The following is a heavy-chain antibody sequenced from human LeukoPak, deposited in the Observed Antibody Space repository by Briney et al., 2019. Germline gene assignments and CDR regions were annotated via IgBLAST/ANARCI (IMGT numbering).Heavy chain of an antibody. J-gene: IGHJ5*02. CDR1: RYTFTDYY. D-gene: IGHD2-2*01. CDR2: INPNSGGT. V-gene: IGHV1-2*02. CDR3: ARGGWSLGYCSSSSCLDWFDP. Sequence: ASVKVSCKASRYTFTDYYMHWVRQAPGQGLEWMGWINPNSGGTNYARKFQGRVTMTRDTSISTAYMELSRLRSDGTAVYYCARGGWSLGYCSSSSCLDWFDPWGQGTLVTVSS.